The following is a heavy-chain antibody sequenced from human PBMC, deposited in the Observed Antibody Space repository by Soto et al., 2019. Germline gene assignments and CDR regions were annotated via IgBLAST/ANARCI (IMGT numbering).Heavy chain of an antibody. CDR1: GDNVSSNSAG. CDR2: TYYRSKWYY. CDR3: ARGEQYSGRIFDY. V-gene: IGHV6-1*01. J-gene: IGHJ4*01. D-gene: IGHD1-26*01. Sequence: SQTLSLTCVITGDNVSSNSAGWSWVRQSPSRGLEWLGRTYYRSKWYYEYAVSVRGRITINPDTSKNQYSLQLNSVTPEDTAVYFCARGEQYSGRIFDYWGQGTLVTVSS.